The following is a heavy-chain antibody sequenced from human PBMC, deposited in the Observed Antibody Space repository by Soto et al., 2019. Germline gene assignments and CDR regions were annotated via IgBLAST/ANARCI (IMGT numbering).Heavy chain of an antibody. D-gene: IGHD3-22*01. J-gene: IGHJ3*02. CDR2: ISSSGSTI. CDR3: AREGYYDSSGYSDAFDI. Sequence: GGSLRLSCAASGFTFSSYEMNWVRQAPGKGLEWVSYISSSGSTIYYADSVKGRFTISRDNAKNSLYLQVNSLRAEDTAVYYCAREGYYDSSGYSDAFDIWGQGTMVTVSS. CDR1: GFTFSSYE. V-gene: IGHV3-48*03.